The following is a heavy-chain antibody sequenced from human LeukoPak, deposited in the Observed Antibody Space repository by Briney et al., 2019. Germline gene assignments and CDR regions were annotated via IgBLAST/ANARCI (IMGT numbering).Heavy chain of an antibody. J-gene: IGHJ5*02. CDR3: ARDGYSSSWWSAGGWFDP. CDR1: GGSISSSSYY. D-gene: IGHD6-13*01. Sequence: SETLSLTCTVSGGSISSSSYYWGWIRQPPGKGLEWIGRIYTSGSTNYNPSLKSRVTISVDTSKNQFSLKLSSVTAADTAVYYCARDGYSSSWWSAGGWFDPWGQGTLVTVSS. CDR2: IYTSGST. V-gene: IGHV4-39*07.